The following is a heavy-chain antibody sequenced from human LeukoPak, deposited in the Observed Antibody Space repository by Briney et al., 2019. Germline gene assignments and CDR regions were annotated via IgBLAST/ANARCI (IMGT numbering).Heavy chain of an antibody. D-gene: IGHD5-18*01. CDR3: ARSGRGYSYGPMYYFDY. J-gene: IGHJ4*02. CDR1: GGSISSYY. V-gene: IGHV4-4*08. Sequence: SETLSLTCTVSGGSISSYYWSWIRQPPGRGLEWIGYIYTSGSTNYNPSLKSRVTISVDTSKNQFSLKLRSVTAADTAVYYCARSGRGYSYGPMYYFDYWGQGTLVTVSS. CDR2: IYTSGST.